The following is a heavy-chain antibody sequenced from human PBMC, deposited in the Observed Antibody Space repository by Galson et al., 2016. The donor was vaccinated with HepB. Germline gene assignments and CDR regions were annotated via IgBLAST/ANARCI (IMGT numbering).Heavy chain of an antibody. CDR2: INHSGST. J-gene: IGHJ6*02. V-gene: IGHV4-34*01. CDR1: GGSFSGYY. CDR3: AREGVLWFGELLYGMDV. Sequence: ETLSLTCAVYGGSFSGYYWTWIRQPPGKGLEWIGEINHSGSTNYNPSLKSRVTISVDTSKNQFYLKLRSVTAADTAVYYCAREGVLWFGELLYGMDVWGQGTTVTVSS. D-gene: IGHD3-10*01.